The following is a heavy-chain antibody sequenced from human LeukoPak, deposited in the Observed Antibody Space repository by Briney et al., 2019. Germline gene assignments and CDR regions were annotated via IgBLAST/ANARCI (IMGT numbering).Heavy chain of an antibody. CDR1: GYSISSGYY. CDR2: IYHIGST. J-gene: IGHJ4*02. V-gene: IGHV4-38-2*01. D-gene: IGHD4-11*01. Sequence: SETLSLTCAVSGYSISSGYYWGWIRQPPGKGLEWIGSIYHIGSTYYNPSLKSRVTISVDTSKNRFSLKLSSVTAADTAVYYCGRQDYSNYVDYWGQGILVTVPS. CDR3: GRQDYSNYVDY.